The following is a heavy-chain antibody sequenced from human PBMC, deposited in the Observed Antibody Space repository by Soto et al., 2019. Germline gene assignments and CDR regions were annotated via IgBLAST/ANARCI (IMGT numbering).Heavy chain of an antibody. CDR2: ISGYNGNT. V-gene: IGHV1-18*01. D-gene: IGHD3-16*01. J-gene: IGHJ4*02. CDR1: GYTFSDYG. Sequence: QVQLVQSGAEVKKPGASVKVSCKTSGYTFSDYGISWVRQAPGQGLEWMGWISGYNGNTNYAQKLQGRVTMTTDTSTSTAYMELRSLRSDDTAVYSCAKDLRRFGMEDWGPGTLVTVSS. CDR3: AKDLRRFGMED.